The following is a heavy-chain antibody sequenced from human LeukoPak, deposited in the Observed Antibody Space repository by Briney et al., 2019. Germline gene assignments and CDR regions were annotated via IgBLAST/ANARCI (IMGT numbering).Heavy chain of an antibody. CDR1: GFTFSSYA. Sequence: GGSLRLSCSASGFTFSSYAMQWLRQAPGKGVEYVSAISSNGGSTYYADSVKGRFTISRDNSKNTLYLQMSSLRAEDTAVYYCVKGGRGYSYGYWCDYWGQGTLVTVSS. V-gene: IGHV3-64D*06. CDR2: ISSNGGST. CDR3: VKGGRGYSYGYWCDY. D-gene: IGHD5-18*01. J-gene: IGHJ4*02.